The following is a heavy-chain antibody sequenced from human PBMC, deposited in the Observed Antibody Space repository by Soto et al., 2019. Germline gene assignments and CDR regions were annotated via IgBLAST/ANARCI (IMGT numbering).Heavy chain of an antibody. V-gene: IGHV4-61*01. CDR1: GGSVSSGNYY. J-gene: IGHJ4*02. CDR2: ISYSGST. Sequence: SETLSLTCTVSGGSVSSGNYYWSWIRQPPGKGLEWIGYISYSGSTKYNPSLKSRVTISVDTSKNQFSLKLSSVTAADTAVYYCARDTNFGSGNFFDYWGEGTLVTVS. CDR3: ARDTNFGSGNFFDY. D-gene: IGHD3-10*01.